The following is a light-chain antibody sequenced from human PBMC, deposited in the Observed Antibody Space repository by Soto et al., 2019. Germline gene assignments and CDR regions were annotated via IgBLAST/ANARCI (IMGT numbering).Light chain of an antibody. V-gene: IGKV1-5*01. J-gene: IGKJ1*01. CDR3: QQYENYWT. Sequence: DIQMTQSPPTLSASVGDRVTITCRASQPISSWLAWYHQKPGKAPKLLIYDAFNLESGVPSRFSGSGSGTEFTLTISSLQPEDFGIYYCQQYENYWTFGQGTKVEIK. CDR2: DAF. CDR1: QPISSW.